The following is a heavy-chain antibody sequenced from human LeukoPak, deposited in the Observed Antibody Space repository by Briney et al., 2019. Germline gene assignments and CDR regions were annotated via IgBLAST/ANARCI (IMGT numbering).Heavy chain of an antibody. CDR3: AKGDWGDY. Sequence: GGSLRLSCATSGFTFDDYAMHWVRQAPGKGLEWVSGISWDGTNIDYADSVKGRFTISRDNAKNSLYLQMNSLRAEDTALYYCAKGDWGDYWGQGTLVTVSS. CDR2: ISWDGTNI. CDR1: GFTFDDYA. J-gene: IGHJ4*02. D-gene: IGHD7-27*01. V-gene: IGHV3-9*01.